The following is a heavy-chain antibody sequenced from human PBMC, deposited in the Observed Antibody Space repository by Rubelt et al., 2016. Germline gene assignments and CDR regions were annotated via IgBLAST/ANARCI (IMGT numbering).Heavy chain of an antibody. J-gene: IGHJ4*02. CDR1: GGSIGSTDRYY. V-gene: IGHV4-39*01. Sequence: QLQLQESGPGLVKPSETLSLTCTVSGGSIGSTDRYYWGWIRQPPGKGLAWIGSIYYSGGTYYNPSLKSRVTISLDTSKNQSSLKVSSVTAADTAVDYCARHGLWSGNAIGYWGQGTLVTVSS. CDR3: ARHGLWSGNAIGY. CDR2: IYYSGGT. D-gene: IGHD5-18*01.